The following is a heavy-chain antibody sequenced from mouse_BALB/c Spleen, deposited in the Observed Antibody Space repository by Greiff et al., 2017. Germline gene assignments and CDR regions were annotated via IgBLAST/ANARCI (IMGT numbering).Heavy chain of an antibody. Sequence: SGAELAKPGASVKMSCKASGYTFTSYWMHWVKQRPGQGLEWIGYINPSTGYTEYNQKFKDKATLTADKSSSTAYMQLSSLTSEDSAVYYCARDPLFDYWGQGTTLTVSS. D-gene: IGHD6-1*01. J-gene: IGHJ2*01. CDR3: ARDPLFDY. V-gene: IGHV1-7*01. CDR2: INPSTGYT. CDR1: GYTFTSYW.